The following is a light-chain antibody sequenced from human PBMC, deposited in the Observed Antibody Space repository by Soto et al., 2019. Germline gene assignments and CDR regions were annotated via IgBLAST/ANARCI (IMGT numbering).Light chain of an antibody. J-gene: IGKJ1*01. CDR1: QDISNY. Sequence: DIQLTQSPSFLSASVGDRVTITCRASQDISNYLAWYLQKPGKAPKFLIYATSTLQSGVPSRFSGSGSGTEFTLTISSLEPEDFAVYYCQQRSNWPRTFGQGTKVDIK. CDR3: QQRSNWPRT. V-gene: IGKV1-9*01. CDR2: ATS.